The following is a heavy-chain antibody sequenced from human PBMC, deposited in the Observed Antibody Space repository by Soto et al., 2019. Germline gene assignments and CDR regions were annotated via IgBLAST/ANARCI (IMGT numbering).Heavy chain of an antibody. CDR3: AKDRALATVTRGVYYYYGMDV. CDR1: GFTFSSYA. D-gene: IGHD4-17*01. V-gene: IGHV3-23*01. J-gene: IGHJ6*02. CDR2: ISGSGGST. Sequence: GGSLRLSCAASGFTFSSYAMSWVRQAPGKGLEWVSAISGSGGSTYYADSVKGRFTISRDNSKNTLYLQMNSLRAEDTAVYYCAKDRALATVTRGVYYYYGMDVWGQGTTVTAP.